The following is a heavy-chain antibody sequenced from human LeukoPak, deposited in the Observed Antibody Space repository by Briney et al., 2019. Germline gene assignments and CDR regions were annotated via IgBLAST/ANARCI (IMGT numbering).Heavy chain of an antibody. CDR3: AREDYGDFPMDY. D-gene: IGHD4-17*01. CDR2: ISSSSSYI. V-gene: IGHV3-21*01. Sequence: PGGSLRLSCAASGFTFSSYSMNWVRQAPGKGLEWVSSISSSSSYIYYADSVKGRFTISRGNAKNSLYLQMNSLRAEDTAVYYCAREDYGDFPMDYWGQGTLVTVFS. CDR1: GFTFSSYS. J-gene: IGHJ4*02.